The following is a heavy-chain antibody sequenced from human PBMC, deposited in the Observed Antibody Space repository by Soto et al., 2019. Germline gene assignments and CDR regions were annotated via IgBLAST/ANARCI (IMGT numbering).Heavy chain of an antibody. CDR1: GGSISSGGYY. D-gene: IGHD2-2*02. Sequence: SETLSLTCTVSGGSISSGGYYWSWIRQHPGKGLEWIGYIYYSGSTYYNPSLKSRVTISVDTSKNQFSLKLSSVTAADTAVYYCARGEVVPAAIDYWGHGTLVTVSS. CDR2: IYYSGST. V-gene: IGHV4-31*03. J-gene: IGHJ4*01. CDR3: ARGEVVPAAIDY.